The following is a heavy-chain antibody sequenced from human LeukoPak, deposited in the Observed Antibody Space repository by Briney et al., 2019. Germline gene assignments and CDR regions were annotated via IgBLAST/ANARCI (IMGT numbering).Heavy chain of an antibody. J-gene: IGHJ6*03. CDR3: ARASEDYDFWSGLRYYYYYMDV. V-gene: IGHV4-61*02. Sequence: SETLSLTCTVSGGSISSGSYYWSWIRQPAGKGLEWIGRIYTSGSTNYNPSLKSRVTISVDTSKNQFSLKLSSVTAADTAVYYCARASEDYDFWSGLRYYYYYMDVWGKGTTVTVSS. CDR2: IYTSGST. D-gene: IGHD3-3*01. CDR1: GGSISSGSYY.